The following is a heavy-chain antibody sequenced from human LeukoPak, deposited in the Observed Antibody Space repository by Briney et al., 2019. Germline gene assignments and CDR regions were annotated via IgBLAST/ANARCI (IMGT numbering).Heavy chain of an antibody. V-gene: IGHV3-23*01. CDR1: GFTFSSYG. CDR2: ISGSGGST. Sequence: PGGTLRLSCAASGFTFSSYGMSWVRQAPGKGLEWVSAISGSGGSTYYADSVKGRFTISRDNSKNTLYLQMNSLKTEDTAVYYCTRVTHYGACDYWGQGTLVTVSS. J-gene: IGHJ4*02. D-gene: IGHD4-17*01. CDR3: TRVTHYGACDY.